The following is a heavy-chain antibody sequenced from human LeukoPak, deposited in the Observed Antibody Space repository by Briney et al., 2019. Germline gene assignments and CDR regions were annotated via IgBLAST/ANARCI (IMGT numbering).Heavy chain of an antibody. CDR1: GYTFTSYD. CDR3: ATRIAAGGTAVGY. J-gene: IGHJ4*02. V-gene: IGHV1-8*01. Sequence: GASVKVSCKASGYTFTSYDINWVRQASGQGLEWMGWMNLNSGNTGSAQKFQGRVTMTRNTSMSTAYMELSSLKSEDTAVYFCATRIAAGGTAVGYWGQGTLVTVSS. CDR2: MNLNSGNT. D-gene: IGHD6-13*01.